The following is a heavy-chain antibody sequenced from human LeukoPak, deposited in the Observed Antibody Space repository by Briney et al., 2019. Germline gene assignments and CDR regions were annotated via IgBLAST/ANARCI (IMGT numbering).Heavy chain of an antibody. V-gene: IGHV4-39*01. J-gene: IGHJ6*02. CDR2: IYYSGST. CDR1: GGSISSYY. CDR3: ARSLAPLQVFGVVMVSYYGMDV. Sequence: SETLSLTCTVSGGSISSYYWGWIRQPPGKGLEWIGSIYYSGSTYYNPSLKSRVTISVDTSKNQFSLKLSSVTAADTAVYYCARSLAPLQVFGVVMVSYYGMDVWGQGTTVTVSS. D-gene: IGHD3-3*01.